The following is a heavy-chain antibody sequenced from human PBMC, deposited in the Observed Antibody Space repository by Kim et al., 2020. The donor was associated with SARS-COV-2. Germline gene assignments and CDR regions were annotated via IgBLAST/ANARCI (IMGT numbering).Heavy chain of an antibody. CDR3: AREGWSSPAPGFDY. D-gene: IGHD1-26*01. Sequence: EQKYQGRGTITADESTSTAYMELSSLRSEDTAVYYCAREGWSSPAPGFDYWGQGTLVTVSS. V-gene: IGHV1-69*01. J-gene: IGHJ4*02.